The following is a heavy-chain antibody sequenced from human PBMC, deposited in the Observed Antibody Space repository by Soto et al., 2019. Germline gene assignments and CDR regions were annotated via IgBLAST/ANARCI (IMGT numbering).Heavy chain of an antibody. V-gene: IGHV3-20*04. CDR2: INWNGGST. J-gene: IGHJ4*02. Sequence: GGSLRLSCAASGFTFDDYGMSWVRQAPGKGLEWVSGINWNGGSTGYADSVKGRFTISRDNAKNSLYLQMNSLRAEDTALYYCARWFGELSRDYYYFDYWGQGTLVTVSS. CDR3: ARWFGELSRDYYYFDY. CDR1: GFTFDDYG. D-gene: IGHD3-10*01.